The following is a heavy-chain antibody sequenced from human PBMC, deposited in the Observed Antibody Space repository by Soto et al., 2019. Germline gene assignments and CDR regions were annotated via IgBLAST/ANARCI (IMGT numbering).Heavy chain of an antibody. CDR1: GGSISSSSYY. CDR3: ATFELGYCSSTSCDGRDWFDP. J-gene: IGHJ5*02. CDR2: IYYSGGT. Sequence: PSETLSLTCTVSGGSISSSSYYWGWIRQPPGKGLEWIGSIYYSGGTYYNPSLKSRVTISVDTSKNQFYLKLSSVTAADTAVYYCATFELGYCSSTSCDGRDWFDPGGQGTLGTVS. V-gene: IGHV4-39*01. D-gene: IGHD2-2*01.